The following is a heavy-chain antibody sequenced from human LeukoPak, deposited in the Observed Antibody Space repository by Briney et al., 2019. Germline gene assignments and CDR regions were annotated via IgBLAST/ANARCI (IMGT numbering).Heavy chain of an antibody. CDR1: GGSISSGGYS. CDR2: IYHSGST. V-gene: IGHV4-30-2*01. Sequence: PSETLSLTCAVSGGSISSGGYSWSWIRQPPGKGLEWIGYIYHSGSTYYNPSLKSRVTISVDRSKNQFSLKLSSVTAADTAVYYCARRRYGDYPTNYYYYGMDVWGQGTTVTVSS. CDR3: ARRRYGDYPTNYYYYGMDV. J-gene: IGHJ6*02. D-gene: IGHD4-17*01.